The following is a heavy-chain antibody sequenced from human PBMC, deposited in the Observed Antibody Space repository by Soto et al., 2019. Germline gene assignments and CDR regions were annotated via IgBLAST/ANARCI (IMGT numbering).Heavy chain of an antibody. D-gene: IGHD2-2*02. CDR1: GFTFSSYA. V-gene: IGHV3-30-3*01. CDR2: ISYDGSNK. CDR3: ARAQRIGLDQLLYLGYYYYGMDV. J-gene: IGHJ6*02. Sequence: QVQLVESGGGVVQPGGSLRLSCAASGFTFSSYAMHWVRQAPGKGLEWVAVISYDGSNKYYADSVKGRFTISRDNSKNTLYLQMNSLRAEDTAVYYCARAQRIGLDQLLYLGYYYYGMDVWGQGTTVTVSS.